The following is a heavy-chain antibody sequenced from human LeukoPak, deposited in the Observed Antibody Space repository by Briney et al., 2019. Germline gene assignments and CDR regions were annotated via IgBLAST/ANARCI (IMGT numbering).Heavy chain of an antibody. J-gene: IGHJ6*02. D-gene: IGHD3-3*01. Sequence: AASVKVSCKASGYTFTSYDIHWVRQATGQGLEWMGWMNPNSGNTGYAQKFQGRVTMTRNTSISTAYMELSSLRSEDTAVYYCAIFGVAKGYYYYYGMDVWGQGTTVTVSS. CDR3: AIFGVAKGYYYYYGMDV. CDR2: MNPNSGNT. CDR1: GYTFTSYD. V-gene: IGHV1-8*01.